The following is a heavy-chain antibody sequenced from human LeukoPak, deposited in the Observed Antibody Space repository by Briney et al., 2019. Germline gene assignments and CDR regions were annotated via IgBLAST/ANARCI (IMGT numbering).Heavy chain of an antibody. D-gene: IGHD3-9*01. CDR2: IFGSGGST. V-gene: IGHV3-23*01. CDR3: ANGRYAFDY. CDR1: GFTFSSYA. Sequence: QPGGSLRLSCAASGFTFSSYAMYWVRQAPGKGLEWVSGIFGSGGSTHYADSVKGRFTISRDNSKNTVYLQMNSLRAEDTAVYYCANGRYAFDYWGQGTLVTVSS. J-gene: IGHJ4*02.